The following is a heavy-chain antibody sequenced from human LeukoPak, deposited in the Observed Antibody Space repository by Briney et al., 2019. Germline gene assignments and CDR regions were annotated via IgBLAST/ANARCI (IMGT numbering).Heavy chain of an antibody. CDR1: GFSLNGYW. J-gene: IGHJ4*01. V-gene: IGHV3-74*01. CDR2: MNSAGTTI. CDR3: IREIQVRASASLGY. Sequence: GGSLRLSCAASGFSLNGYWMHWVRQAAGRGLVWVARMNSAGTTINYADSVKGRFTISRDNAGNALYLHMSSLRADDTAIYYCIREIQVRASASLGYWGQGTLVTGSS. D-gene: IGHD2-2*01.